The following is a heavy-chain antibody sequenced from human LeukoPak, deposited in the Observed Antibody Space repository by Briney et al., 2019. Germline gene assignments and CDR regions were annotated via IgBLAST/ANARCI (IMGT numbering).Heavy chain of an antibody. D-gene: IGHD5-24*01. CDR3: ARDRDGYNWYFDY. J-gene: IGHJ4*02. CDR2: ISYDGSNK. V-gene: IGHV3-30-3*01. Sequence: GGSLRLSCAASGFTFSSYAMHWVRQAPGKGLEWVAVISYDGSNKYYADSVKGRFTISRDNSKNTLYLQVNSLRAEDTAVYYCARDRDGYNWYFDYWGQGTLVTVSS. CDR1: GFTFSSYA.